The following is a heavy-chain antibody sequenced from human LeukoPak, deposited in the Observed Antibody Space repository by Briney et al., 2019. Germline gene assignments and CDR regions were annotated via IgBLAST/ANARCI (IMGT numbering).Heavy chain of an antibody. CDR2: IYTSGST. J-gene: IGHJ4*02. CDR1: GGSISSGSYY. V-gene: IGHV4-61*02. D-gene: IGHD3-22*01. Sequence: SETLSLTCTVPGGSISSGSYYWSWIRQPAGKGLEWVGRIYTSGSTNYNPSLKSRVTMSVDTSKNQYSLKLSSVTAADTAVYYCAITAGPSSGYLVDYWGQGTLVTVSS. CDR3: AITAGPSSGYLVDY.